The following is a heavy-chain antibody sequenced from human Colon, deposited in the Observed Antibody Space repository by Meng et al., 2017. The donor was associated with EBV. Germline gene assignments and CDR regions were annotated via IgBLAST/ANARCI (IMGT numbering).Heavy chain of an antibody. CDR1: GFTFSRYW. Sequence: VQLVGSGGALVQQGGSLSLSCAVSGFTFSRYWMHWVRQVPGKGLVWVSRINENGGITTYADSVRGRFTISRDNTKNTLYLEMNSLRAEDTAVYFCSRDLAGLYDDWGQGTLVTVSS. D-gene: IGHD2-2*02. CDR3: SRDLAGLYDD. CDR2: INENGGIT. J-gene: IGHJ4*02. V-gene: IGHV3-74*03.